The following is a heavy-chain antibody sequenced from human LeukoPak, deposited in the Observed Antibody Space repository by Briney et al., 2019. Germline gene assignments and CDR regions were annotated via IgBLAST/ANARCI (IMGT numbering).Heavy chain of an antibody. CDR1: GFTFSTYG. CDR3: ARYYGSGRGYYGLDV. D-gene: IGHD3-10*01. CDR2: IPYDGSNK. J-gene: IGHJ6*02. V-gene: IGHV3-30*03. Sequence: GGSLRLSCEASGFTFSTYGMHWVRQAPGKGLEWITLIPYDGSNKYYADSVKGRFTISRDNSKNTLYLQKNSLRAEDTAVYYCARYYGSGRGYYGLDVWGQGTTVTVFS.